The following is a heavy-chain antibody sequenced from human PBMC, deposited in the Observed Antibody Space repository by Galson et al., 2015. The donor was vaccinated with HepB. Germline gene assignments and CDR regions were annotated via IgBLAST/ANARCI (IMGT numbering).Heavy chain of an antibody. V-gene: IGHV1-46*01. Sequence: SVKVSCKASGYTFTSYYMHWVRQAPGQGLEWMGIINPSGGSTSYAQKFQSRVTMTRDTSTSTVYMELISLRSEDTAVYYCAREEYQLLYELLYWFDPWGQGTLVTVSS. CDR2: INPSGGST. D-gene: IGHD2-2*02. CDR1: GYTFTSYY. CDR3: AREEYQLLYELLYWFDP. J-gene: IGHJ5*02.